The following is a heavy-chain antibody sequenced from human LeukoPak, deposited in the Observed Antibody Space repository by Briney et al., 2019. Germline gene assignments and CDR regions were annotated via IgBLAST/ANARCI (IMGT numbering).Heavy chain of an antibody. V-gene: IGHV1-69*04. CDR3: ARDGDGWELLGYYFDY. D-gene: IGHD1-26*01. Sequence: SVKVSCKASGGTFSSYAISWLRQAPGQGLEWMGRITPILGIANYAQKFQGRVTITADKSTSTAYMELSSLRSEDTAVYYCARDGDGWELLGYYFDYWGQGTLVTVSS. J-gene: IGHJ4*02. CDR2: ITPILGIA. CDR1: GGTFSSYA.